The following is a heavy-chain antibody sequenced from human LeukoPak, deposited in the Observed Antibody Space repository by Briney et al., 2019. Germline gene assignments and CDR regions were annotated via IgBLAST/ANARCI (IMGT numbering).Heavy chain of an antibody. CDR3: ATGARLES. V-gene: IGHV1-2*02. J-gene: IGHJ4*02. CDR2: INPNTGGT. D-gene: IGHD6-6*01. CDR1: GYTFTDYY. Sequence: ASVKVSCKASGYTFTDYYMHWMRQAPGHGLEWMGGINPNTGGTNYAENFRDRVTVTRDTSISTAYMELSGLTSDDTAVYYCATGARLESWGQGTLVAVSS.